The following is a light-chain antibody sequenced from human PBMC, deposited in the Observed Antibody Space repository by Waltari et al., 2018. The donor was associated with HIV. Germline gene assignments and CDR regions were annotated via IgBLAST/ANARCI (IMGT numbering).Light chain of an antibody. CDR2: DAS. V-gene: IGKV3-11*01. CDR1: QSVSSY. CDR3: QQRSNWPKT. Sequence: EIVLTKSPATLSLSPGERATISCRASQSVSSYLAWYQQKPGQAPRLLIYDASNRATGIPARFSGSGSGTDFTLTISSLEPEDFAVYYCQQRSNWPKTFGQGTKLEIK. J-gene: IGKJ2*01.